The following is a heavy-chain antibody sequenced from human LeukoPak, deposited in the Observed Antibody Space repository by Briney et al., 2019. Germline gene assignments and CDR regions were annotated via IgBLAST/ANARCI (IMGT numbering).Heavy chain of an antibody. CDR1: GFTFSSYA. J-gene: IGHJ4*02. CDR3: AKDVSGVGYFDY. Sequence: GGSLRLSCAASGFTFSSYAMSWVRPAPGKGLAWVSVISGSGGSTYYADSVKGRFTISRDNSKNTLYLQMNSLRAEDTAVYYCAKDVSGVGYFDYWGQGTLVTVSS. D-gene: IGHD1-26*01. CDR2: ISGSGGST. V-gene: IGHV3-23*01.